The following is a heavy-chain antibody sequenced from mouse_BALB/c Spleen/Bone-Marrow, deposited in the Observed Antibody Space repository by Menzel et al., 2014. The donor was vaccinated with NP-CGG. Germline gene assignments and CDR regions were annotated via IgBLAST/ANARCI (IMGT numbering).Heavy chain of an antibody. CDR3: ARHGEERPVLAMDY. D-gene: IGHD2-12*01. CDR1: GFTFIAYT. J-gene: IGHJ4*01. CDR2: INNGGGST. Sequence: DVKLVESGGGLVEPGGSLKLSCAASGFTFIAYTMSWVRQTPEKRLEWVAYINNGGGSTYYPDTVKGRFPISRDKAKNTLYLQMSSLKSEDTAMYYCARHGEERPVLAMDYWGQGTSVTVSS. V-gene: IGHV5-12-2*01.